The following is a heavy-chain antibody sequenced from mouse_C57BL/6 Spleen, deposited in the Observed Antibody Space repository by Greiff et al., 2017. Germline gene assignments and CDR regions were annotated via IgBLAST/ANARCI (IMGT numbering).Heavy chain of an antibody. CDR1: GFTFSSYC. J-gene: IGHJ2*01. D-gene: IGHD2-3*01. CDR3: ASRDGYSGFFDY. V-gene: IGHV5-6*01. CDR2: ISSGGSYT. Sequence: EVQVVESGGDLVKPGGSLKFSCAASGFTFSSYCMSWVRQTPDKRLEWVATISSGGSYTYYPDSVKGRFTISRDNAKNTLYLQLSSLKSEDTAMYYCASRDGYSGFFDYWGQGTTLTVSS.